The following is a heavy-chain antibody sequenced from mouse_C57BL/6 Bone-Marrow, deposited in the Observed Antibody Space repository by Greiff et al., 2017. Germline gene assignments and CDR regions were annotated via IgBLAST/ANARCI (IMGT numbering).Heavy chain of an antibody. CDR1: GYTFTSYW. D-gene: IGHD2-2*01. J-gene: IGHJ3*01. CDR3: ASGGFMVTAY. CDR2: IDPSDSET. V-gene: IGHV1-52*01. Sequence: VQLQQPGAELVRPGSSVKLSCKASGYTFTSYWMHWVKQRPIQGLEWIGNIDPSDSETHYNQKFKDKATLTVDKSSSTAYMQLSSLTSEDSAVYYCASGGFMVTAYWGQGTLVTVSA.